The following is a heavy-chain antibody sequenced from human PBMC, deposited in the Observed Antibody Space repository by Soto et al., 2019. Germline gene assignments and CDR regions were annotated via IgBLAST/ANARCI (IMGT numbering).Heavy chain of an antibody. CDR1: GFTFSSYW. CDR3: ARGLGIRGNWFDP. D-gene: IGHD7-27*01. V-gene: IGHV3-7*01. J-gene: IGHJ5*02. Sequence: EVQLVESGGGLVQPGGSLRLSCAASGFTFSSYWMSWVRQAPGKGLEWVANIKQDGSEKYYVDSVKGRFTIYRDNAKNSLYLQMNSLRAEDTAVYYCARGLGIRGNWFDPWGQGTLVTVSS. CDR2: IKQDGSEK.